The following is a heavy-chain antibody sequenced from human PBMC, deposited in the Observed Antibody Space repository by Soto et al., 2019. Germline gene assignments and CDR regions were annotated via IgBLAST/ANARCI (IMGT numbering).Heavy chain of an antibody. J-gene: IGHJ4*02. V-gene: IGHV3-7*01. CDR2: ISGGASDK. D-gene: IGHD2-21*01. CDR3: VRDDWHRLDH. Sequence: EVQLVESGGGLVQPGGSLRLSCEASGFMFSAYWMSWVRQDPRKGLEWVATISGGASDKFYVDSVKGRFTISRDDAKNSLYLQMNSLRDDDTAVYYCVRDDWHRLDHWGQGTLVTVSS. CDR1: GFMFSAYW.